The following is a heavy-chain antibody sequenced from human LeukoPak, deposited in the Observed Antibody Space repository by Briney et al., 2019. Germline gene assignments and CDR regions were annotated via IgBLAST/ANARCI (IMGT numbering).Heavy chain of an antibody. J-gene: IGHJ5*02. V-gene: IGHV4-39*07. CDR1: GGSLTIYS. CDR2: ISYRVST. Sequence: PSETPSLTSTVSGGSLTIYSTGSIRQPPGKGLGWVGSISYRVSTQYKPSRSSRVTISVDTSKNRFSPKLSSEAAAEMDVFNCGMESRIPGISIFGVVINDVHWIDPGGQGNLVTVTS. CDR3: GMESRIPGISIFGVVINDVHWIDP. D-gene: IGHD3-3*01.